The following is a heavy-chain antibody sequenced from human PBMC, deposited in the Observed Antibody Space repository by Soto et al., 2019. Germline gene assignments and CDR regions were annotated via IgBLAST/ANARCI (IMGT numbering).Heavy chain of an antibody. J-gene: IGHJ4*02. D-gene: IGHD6-19*01. CDR3: AKVGGGYSSGWYYFDY. CDR1: GFTFSSYA. Sequence: EVQLLESGGGLVQPGGSLRLSCAASGFTFSSYAMSWVRQAPGKGLEWVSAISGSGGSTYYADSVKSRFTISRDNSKNTLYLQMNSLRAEDTAVYYCAKVGGGYSSGWYYFDYWGQGTLVTVSS. CDR2: ISGSGGST. V-gene: IGHV3-23*01.